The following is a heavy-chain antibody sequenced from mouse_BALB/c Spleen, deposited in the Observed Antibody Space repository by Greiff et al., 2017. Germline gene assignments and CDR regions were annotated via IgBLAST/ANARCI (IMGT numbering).Heavy chain of an antibody. Sequence: VKLVESGPGLVAPSQSLSITCTVSGFSLTGYGVNCVRQPPGKGLEWLGMIWGDGSTDYNSALKSRLSISKDNSKSQVFLKMNSLQTDDTARYYCARDHDWDNAYWGQGTLVTVSA. CDR2: IWGDGST. CDR1: GFSLTGYG. J-gene: IGHJ3*01. D-gene: IGHD4-1*01. V-gene: IGHV2-6-7*01. CDR3: ARDHDWDNAY.